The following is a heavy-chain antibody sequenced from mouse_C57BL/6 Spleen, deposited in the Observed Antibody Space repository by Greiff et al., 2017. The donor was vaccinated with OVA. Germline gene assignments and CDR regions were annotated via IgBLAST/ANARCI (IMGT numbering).Heavy chain of an antibody. V-gene: IGHV1-80*01. CDR3: ARGEALYGNYVAMDY. CDR2: IYPGDGDT. J-gene: IGHJ4*01. CDR1: GYAFSSYW. Sequence: QVQLKESGAELVKPGASVKISCKASGYAFSSYWMNWVKQRPGKGLEWIGQIYPGDGDTNYNGKFKGKATLTADKSSSTAYMQLSSLTSEDSAVYFCARGEALYGNYVAMDYWGQGTSVTVSS. D-gene: IGHD2-1*01.